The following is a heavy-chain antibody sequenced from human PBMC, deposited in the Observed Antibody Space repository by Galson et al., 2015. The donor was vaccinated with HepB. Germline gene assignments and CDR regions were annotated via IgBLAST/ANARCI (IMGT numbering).Heavy chain of an antibody. J-gene: IGHJ2*01. CDR2: ISSSSSTI. Sequence: SLRLSCAASGFTFSSYSMNWVRQAPGKGLEWVSYISSSSSTIYYADSVKGRFTISRDNAKNSLYLQMNSLRAEDTAVYYCARYGDHWYFDLWGRGTLVTVSS. CDR3: ARYGDHWYFDL. CDR1: GFTFSSYS. V-gene: IGHV3-48*04. D-gene: IGHD3-10*01.